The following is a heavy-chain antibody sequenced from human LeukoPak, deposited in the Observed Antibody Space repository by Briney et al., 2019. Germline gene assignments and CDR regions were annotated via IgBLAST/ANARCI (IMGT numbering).Heavy chain of an antibody. V-gene: IGHV3-48*01. CDR3: ARDSRYYDFWSGYLDN. CDR1: GFTFSSYS. J-gene: IGHJ4*02. D-gene: IGHD3-3*01. CDR2: ISSSSSTI. Sequence: GGSLRLSCAASGFTFSSYSMNWVRQAPGKGLEWVSYISSSSSTIYYADSVKGRFTISRDNAKNSLYLQMNSLRAEDTAVYYCARDSRYYDFWSGYLDNWGQGTLVTVSS.